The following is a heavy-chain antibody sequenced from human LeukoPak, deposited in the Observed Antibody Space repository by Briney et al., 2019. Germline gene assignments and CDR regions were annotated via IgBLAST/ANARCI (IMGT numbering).Heavy chain of an antibody. J-gene: IGHJ3*01. CDR3: AKGSGGNCYTAFDV. Sequence: GGSLRLSCAASGIIVSSNYMSWVRQAPGKGLEWVSVIYSGGSTYYADSVKGRFIISRDNSKNTLYLQMSSLSAEDTALYYCAKGSGGNCYTAFDVWGRGTLFTVSS. V-gene: IGHV3-66*01. CDR2: IYSGGST. CDR1: GIIVSSNY. D-gene: IGHD2-15*01.